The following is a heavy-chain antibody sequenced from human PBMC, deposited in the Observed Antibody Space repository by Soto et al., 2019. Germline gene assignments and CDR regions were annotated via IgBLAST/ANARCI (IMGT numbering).Heavy chain of an antibody. CDR1: GFTFSSYA. V-gene: IGHV3-30-3*01. J-gene: IGHJ5*02. CDR2: ISYDGSNK. D-gene: IGHD2-15*01. CDR3: ARGGPIHCSGASCYPT. Sequence: QVQLVESGGGVVQPGRSLRLSCAASGFTFSSYAMHWVRQAPGKGLEWVAVISYDGSNKYYADSVKGRFTISRDNSKNTLYLQMNGLRAEDTAVYFCARGGPIHCSGASCYPTWGQGTLVTVSS.